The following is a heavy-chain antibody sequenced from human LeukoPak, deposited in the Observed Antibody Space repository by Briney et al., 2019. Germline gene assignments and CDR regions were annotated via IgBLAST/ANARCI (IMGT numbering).Heavy chain of an antibody. CDR1: DDSITMYY. Sequence: PSETLSLTCSVSDDSITMYYWTWIRQPPGKGLEWIGYVDHTGSTNFNPSLNGRVSISRDTSKKLFSLRLRSVTAADTAVYFCARGRVSSSTWYSTYYYYFYMDVWGKGTTVTISS. D-gene: IGHD4-11*01. CDR3: ARGRVSSSTWYSTYYYYFYMDV. V-gene: IGHV4-59*01. CDR2: VDHTGST. J-gene: IGHJ6*03.